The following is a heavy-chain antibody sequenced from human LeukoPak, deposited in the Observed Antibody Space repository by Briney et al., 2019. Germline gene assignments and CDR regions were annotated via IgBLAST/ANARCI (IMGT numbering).Heavy chain of an antibody. CDR3: ARDVHSYGYYYYGMDV. D-gene: IGHD5-18*01. V-gene: IGHV4-34*01. CDR2: INHSGST. CDR1: GVSFSGYY. Sequence: PSETLSLTCAVYGVSFSGYYWSWLRQPPGKGLEWVGEINHSGSTNYNPSLKSRVTISVDTSKNQFSLKLSSVTAADTAVYYCARDVHSYGYYYYGMDVWGQGTTVTVSS. J-gene: IGHJ6*02.